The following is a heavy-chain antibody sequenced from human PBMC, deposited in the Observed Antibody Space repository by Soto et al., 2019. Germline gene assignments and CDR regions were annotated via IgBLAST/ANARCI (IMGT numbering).Heavy chain of an antibody. CDR1: GGSISSSSYY. D-gene: IGHD3-3*01. CDR3: ATNLYDFWSGSVSDKEDY. CDR2: IYYSGST. V-gene: IGHV4-39*01. J-gene: IGHJ4*02. Sequence: KASETLSLTYTVSGGSISSSSYYWGWIRQPPGKGLEWIGSIYYSGSTYYNPSLKSRVTISVDTSKNQFSLKLSSVTAADTAVYYCATNLYDFWSGSVSDKEDYWGQGTRVTVSS.